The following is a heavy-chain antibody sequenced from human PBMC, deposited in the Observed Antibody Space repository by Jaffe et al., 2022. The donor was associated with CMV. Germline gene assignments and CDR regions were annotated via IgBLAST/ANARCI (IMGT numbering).Heavy chain of an antibody. CDR2: IKQDGSEK. CDR3: ARGYSYGLGWYFDL. CDR1: GFTFSSYW. J-gene: IGHJ2*01. Sequence: EVQLVESGGGLVQPGGSLRLSCAASGFTFSSYWMSWVRQAPGKGLEWVANIKQDGSEKYYVDSVKGRFTISRDNAKNSLYLQMNSLRAEDTAVYYCARGYSYGLGWYFDLWGRGTLVTVSS. D-gene: IGHD5-18*01. V-gene: IGHV3-7*04.